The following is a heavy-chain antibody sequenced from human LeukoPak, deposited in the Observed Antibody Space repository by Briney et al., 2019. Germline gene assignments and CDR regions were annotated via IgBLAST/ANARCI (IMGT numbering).Heavy chain of an antibody. CDR3: ARAEAVGDQLDDAFDI. V-gene: IGHV1-24*01. Sequence: ASVKVSCKVSGYTLTELSMHWVRQAPGKGLEWMGGFDPEDGETIYAQKFQGRVTMTEDTSTSTAYMELRSLRSDDTAVYYCARAEAVGDQLDDAFDIWGQGTMVTVSS. J-gene: IGHJ3*02. CDR2: FDPEDGET. CDR1: GYTLTELS. D-gene: IGHD4-17*01.